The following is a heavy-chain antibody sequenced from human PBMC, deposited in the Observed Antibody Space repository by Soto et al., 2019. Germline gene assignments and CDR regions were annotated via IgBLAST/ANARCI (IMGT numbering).Heavy chain of an antibody. J-gene: IGHJ5*02. CDR2: IYPGDSDT. Sequence: PGESLKISCKGSGYSFTSYWIGWVRQMPGKGLEWMGIIYPGDSDTRYSPSFQGQVTISADKSISTAYLQWSSLKASDTAMYYCARHRRITIFGVVTNNWFDPWGQGTLVTVS. CDR1: GYSFTSYW. V-gene: IGHV5-51*01. D-gene: IGHD3-3*01. CDR3: ARHRRITIFGVVTNNWFDP.